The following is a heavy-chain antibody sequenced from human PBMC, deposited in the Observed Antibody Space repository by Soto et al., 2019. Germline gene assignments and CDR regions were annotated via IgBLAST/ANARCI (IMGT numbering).Heavy chain of an antibody. CDR3: AKDLGIDYSNSYTYYYYGMDV. J-gene: IGHJ6*02. Sequence: EVQLLESGGGLVQPEGSLRLSCAASGFTFSSYAMSWVRQAPGKGLEWVSAISGSGGSTYYADSVKGRFTISRDNSKNTLYLQMNSLRAEDTAVYYCAKDLGIDYSNSYTYYYYGMDVWGQGTTVTVSS. CDR2: ISGSGGST. CDR1: GFTFSSYA. V-gene: IGHV3-23*01. D-gene: IGHD4-4*01.